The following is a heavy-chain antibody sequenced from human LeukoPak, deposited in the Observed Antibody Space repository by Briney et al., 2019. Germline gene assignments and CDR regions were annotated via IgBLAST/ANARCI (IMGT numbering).Heavy chain of an antibody. Sequence: ASVKVSCKTSGYTFNIFAITWVRQAPGQGLEWMGWINPNSGNTNIAQKVKGRVTLTTDTSKRTAYMELRSLRSDDTAMYYCATGEAFTGSFDFWGQGTVVAVSS. D-gene: IGHD3-10*01. J-gene: IGHJ4*02. CDR1: GYTFNIFA. CDR3: ATGEAFTGSFDF. V-gene: IGHV1-18*01. CDR2: INPNSGNT.